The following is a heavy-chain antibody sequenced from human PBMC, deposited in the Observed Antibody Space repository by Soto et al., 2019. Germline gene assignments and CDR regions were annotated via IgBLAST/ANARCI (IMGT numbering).Heavy chain of an antibody. CDR1: GFPGISTD. J-gene: IGHJ5*02. D-gene: IGHD3-10*01. CDR2: IDGSGGTT. V-gene: IGHV3-23*01. CDR3: AKNSGWFNT. Sequence: GPLRLSSPASGFPGISTDMTCVRQAPGEGLDWVATIDGSGGTTYYADSVNGRFTISRDNSINTVYLQMNSLRADDTALYYCAKNSGWFNTWGQGALVTVSS.